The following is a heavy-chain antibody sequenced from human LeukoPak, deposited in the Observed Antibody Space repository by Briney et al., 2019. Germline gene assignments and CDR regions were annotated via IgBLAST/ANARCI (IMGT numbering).Heavy chain of an antibody. Sequence: SETLSLTCTVSGGSISSYYGSWIRQPAGMGLEWIGRIYTSGSTNYNPSLKSRVTMSVDTSKNQFSLKLSSVTAADTAVYYCARDRDYGPGGLDPWGQGTLVTVSS. J-gene: IGHJ5*02. CDR2: IYTSGST. D-gene: IGHD4/OR15-4a*01. V-gene: IGHV4-4*07. CDR1: GGSISSYY. CDR3: ARDRDYGPGGLDP.